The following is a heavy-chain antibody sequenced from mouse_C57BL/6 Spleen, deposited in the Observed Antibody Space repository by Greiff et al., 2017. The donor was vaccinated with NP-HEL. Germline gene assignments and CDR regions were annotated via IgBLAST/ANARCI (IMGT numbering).Heavy chain of an antibody. J-gene: IGHJ3*01. CDR2: IYPGDGDT. V-gene: IGHV1-82*01. CDR3: AREDYSNYAFFAY. D-gene: IGHD2-5*01. Sequence: QVQLKESGPELVKPGASVKISCKASGYAFSSSWMNWVKQRPGKGLDWIGRIYPGDGDTNYNGKFKGKATLTADKSSSTAYMQLSSLTSEDSAVYFCAREDYSNYAFFAYWGQGTLVTISA. CDR1: GYAFSSSW.